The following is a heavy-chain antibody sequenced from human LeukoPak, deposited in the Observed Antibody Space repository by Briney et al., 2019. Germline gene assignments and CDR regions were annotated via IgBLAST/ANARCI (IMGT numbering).Heavy chain of an antibody. CDR1: GFTFSSYS. D-gene: IGHD2-8*01. CDR3: ARAYRLMVYAGHGY. J-gene: IGHJ4*02. Sequence: PGGSLRLSCAASGFTFSSYSMNWVRQAPGKGLEWVSSISSSSSYIYYADSVKGRFTISRDNAKNSLYLQMNSLRAEDTAVYYCARAYRLMVYAGHGYWGQGTLVTVSS. V-gene: IGHV3-21*01. CDR2: ISSSSSYI.